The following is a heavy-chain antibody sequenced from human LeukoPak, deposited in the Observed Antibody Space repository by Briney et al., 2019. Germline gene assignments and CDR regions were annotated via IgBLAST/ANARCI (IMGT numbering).Heavy chain of an antibody. CDR1: GGSISSYY. V-gene: IGHV4-59*01. CDR2: IYYSGST. Sequence: SETLSLTCTVSGGSISSYYWSWIRQLPGKGLEWIGYIYYSGSTNYNPSLKSRVTISVDTSKNQFSLKLSSVTAADTAVYYCARVVRFGELFRIDYWGQGTLVTVSS. CDR3: ARVVRFGELFRIDY. J-gene: IGHJ4*02. D-gene: IGHD3-10*01.